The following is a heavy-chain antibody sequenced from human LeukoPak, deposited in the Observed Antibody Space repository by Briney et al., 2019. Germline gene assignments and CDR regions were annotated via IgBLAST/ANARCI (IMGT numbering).Heavy chain of an antibody. J-gene: IGHJ4*02. CDR1: GFTFSSYA. CDR3: AKGWGDMYYYVSSGSAGGTSIDY. D-gene: IGHD3-22*01. Sequence: GGSLRLSCAASGFTFSSYAMSWVRQAPGKGLEWVSAISGSGGSTYYADSVKGRFTISRDNSKNTLYLQMNSLRAEDTAVYYRAKGWGDMYYYVSSGSAGGTSIDYWGQGTLVTVSS. V-gene: IGHV3-23*01. CDR2: ISGSGGST.